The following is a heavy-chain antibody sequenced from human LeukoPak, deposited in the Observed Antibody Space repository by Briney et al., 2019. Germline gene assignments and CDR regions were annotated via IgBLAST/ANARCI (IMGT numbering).Heavy chain of an antibody. Sequence: GGSLRLSCAASGFTVSSNYMSWVRQAPGKGLEWVSVIYSGGTTYYADSVKGRFTISRDNSKNTLHLQMNSLRAEDTAVYYCARDRGWLQFDYWGQGTLVTVSS. D-gene: IGHD5-24*01. CDR1: GFTVSSNY. CDR3: ARDRGWLQFDY. V-gene: IGHV3-66*01. J-gene: IGHJ4*02. CDR2: IYSGGTT.